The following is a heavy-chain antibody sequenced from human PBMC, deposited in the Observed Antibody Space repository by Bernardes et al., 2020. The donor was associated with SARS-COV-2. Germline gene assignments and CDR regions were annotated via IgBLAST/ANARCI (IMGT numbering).Heavy chain of an antibody. D-gene: IGHD2-2*01. J-gene: IGHJ4*02. CDR3: AKYHSSTSCYYFDY. CDR1: GFTFSSYA. V-gene: IGHV3-23*01. CDR2: ISGSGGST. Sequence: GGSLRLSCAASGFTFSSYAMSWFRQAPGKGLEWVSAISGSGGSTYYADSVKGRFTISRDNSKNTLYLQMNSLRAEDTAVYYCAKYHSSTSCYYFDYWGQGTLVTVSS.